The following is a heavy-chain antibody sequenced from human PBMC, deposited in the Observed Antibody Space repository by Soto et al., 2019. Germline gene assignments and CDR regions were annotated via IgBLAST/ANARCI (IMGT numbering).Heavy chain of an antibody. V-gene: IGHV1-18*01. D-gene: IGHD6-19*01. Sequence: ASVKVSCKASGYTFTSHGISWVRQAPGQGLEWMGWISAYNGNTNCAQKLQGRVTMTTDTSTSTAYMELRSLRSDDTAVYYCARGHMEQWLVVVGAFDIWGQGTMVTVSS. J-gene: IGHJ3*02. CDR2: ISAYNGNT. CDR1: GYTFTSHG. CDR3: ARGHMEQWLVVVGAFDI.